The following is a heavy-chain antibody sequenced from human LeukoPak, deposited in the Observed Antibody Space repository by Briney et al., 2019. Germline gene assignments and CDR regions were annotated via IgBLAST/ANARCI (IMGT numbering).Heavy chain of an antibody. V-gene: IGHV4-34*01. CDR3: ARGWSWFDP. CDR2: INHSGST. Sequence: SETLSLTCAVSGDSIRSNSYSWTWIRQPPGKGLEWIGEINHSGSTNYNPSLKSRVTISVDTSKNQFSLKLSSVTAADTAVYYCARGWSWFDPWGQGTLVTVSS. J-gene: IGHJ5*02. CDR1: GDSIRSNSYS. D-gene: IGHD2-8*02.